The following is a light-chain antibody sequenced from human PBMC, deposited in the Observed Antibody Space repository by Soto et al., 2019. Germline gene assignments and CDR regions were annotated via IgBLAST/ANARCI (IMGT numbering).Light chain of an antibody. J-gene: IGKJ2*01. V-gene: IGKV3-15*01. CDR3: QQYNDWPPYT. Sequence: ETMVTQSPATLSVSPGERATLSCRASQSVTTNLAWYQQKPGQAPRLLIYGASTRATGVPARFSGSGSGTEFTLTISSLQSEDFAVYYCQQYNDWPPYTFGQGTKLEIK. CDR2: GAS. CDR1: QSVTTN.